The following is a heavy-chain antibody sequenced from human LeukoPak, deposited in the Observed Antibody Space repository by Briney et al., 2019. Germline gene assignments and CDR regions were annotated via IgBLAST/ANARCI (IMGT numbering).Heavy chain of an antibody. CDR3: AKGPKLVPAAIGY. Sequence: GGSLRLSCAASGFTFSSYAMSWVRQAPGKGLEWVSAISGSGGSTYYADSVKGRFTISRDNSKNTLYPQMNSLRAEDTAVYYCAKGPKLVPAAIGYWGQGTLVTVSS. J-gene: IGHJ4*02. D-gene: IGHD2-2*01. CDR2: ISGSGGST. CDR1: GFTFSSYA. V-gene: IGHV3-23*01.